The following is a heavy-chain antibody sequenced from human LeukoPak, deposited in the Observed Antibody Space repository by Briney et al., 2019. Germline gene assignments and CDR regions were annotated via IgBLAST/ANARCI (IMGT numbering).Heavy chain of an antibody. CDR3: ATASVWFGQGNWFDP. D-gene: IGHD3-10*01. V-gene: IGHV1-24*01. J-gene: IGHJ5*02. Sequence: ASVKVSCKVSGYTLTKLSMHWVRQAPGKGLEWMGGFDPEDGETIYAQKFQGRVTMTEDTSTDTAYMELSSLRSEGTAVYYCATASVWFGQGNWFDPWGQGTLVTVSS. CDR2: FDPEDGET. CDR1: GYTLTKLS.